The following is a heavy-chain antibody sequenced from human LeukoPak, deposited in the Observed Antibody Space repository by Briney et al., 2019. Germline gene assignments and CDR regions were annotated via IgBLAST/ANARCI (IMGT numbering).Heavy chain of an antibody. CDR3: ARVGVEPSNWYFDL. CDR2: IDRSGSTI. V-gene: IGHV3-48*03. Sequence: GGSLRLSCTASGFIFSNYELTWVRQAPGKGLEWVSYIDRSGSTIYYADSVRGRFSLSGDNAKNSLYLHMNSLRVEDTAIYYCARVGVEPSNWYFDLWGRGTLVTVSS. D-gene: IGHD2-15*01. CDR1: GFIFSNYE. J-gene: IGHJ2*01.